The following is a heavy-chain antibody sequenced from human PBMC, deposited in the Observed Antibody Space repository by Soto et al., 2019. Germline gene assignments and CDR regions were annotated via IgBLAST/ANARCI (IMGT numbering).Heavy chain of an antibody. CDR3: ATRAALAGFLDAFDI. Sequence: EVQLVESGGGLVKPGGSLRLSCAASGFTFSSYSMNWVRQAPGKGLEWVSSISSSSSYIYYADSVKGRFTISRDNVKNSLYLQMNSLRAEATAVYYCATRAALAGFLDAFDIWVQGTMVTVSS. CDR2: ISSSSSYI. J-gene: IGHJ3*02. CDR1: GFTFSSYS. V-gene: IGHV3-21*01. D-gene: IGHD6-19*01.